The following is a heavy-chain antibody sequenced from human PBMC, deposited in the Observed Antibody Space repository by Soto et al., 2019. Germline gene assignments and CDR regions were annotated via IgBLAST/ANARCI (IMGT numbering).Heavy chain of an antibody. V-gene: IGHV3-64*01. CDR2: ISSNGGST. CDR1: GFTFSSHA. D-gene: IGHD2-21*01. CDR3: ARGRGGGYLGAFDI. J-gene: IGHJ3*02. Sequence: GGSLRLSCAASGFTFSSHAMHWVRQAPGKGLEYVSVISSNGGSTYYANSVKGRFTISRDNVKNTLYLQMNSLRAEDTAVYYCARGRGGGYLGAFDIWGQGTMVTVSS.